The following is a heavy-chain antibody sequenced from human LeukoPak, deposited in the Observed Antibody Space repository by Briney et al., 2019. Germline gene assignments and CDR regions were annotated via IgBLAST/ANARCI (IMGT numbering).Heavy chain of an antibody. CDR1: GYTFTSYG. V-gene: IGHV1-18*01. J-gene: IGHJ2*01. Sequence: ASVKVSCKASGYTFTSYGISWVRQAPGQGLEWMGWISAYNGNTNYAQKLQGRVTMTTDTSTSTACMELRSLRSDDTAVYYCARVDTAMVDWYFDLWGRGTLVTVSS. D-gene: IGHD5-18*01. CDR3: ARVDTAMVDWYFDL. CDR2: ISAYNGNT.